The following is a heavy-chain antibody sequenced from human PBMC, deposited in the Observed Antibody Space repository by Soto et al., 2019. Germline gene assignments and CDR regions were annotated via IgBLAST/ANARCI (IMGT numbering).Heavy chain of an antibody. CDR2: INRDGSST. CDR3: ARDPNNVHYSAMTV. J-gene: IGHJ6*02. D-gene: IGHD1-20*01. V-gene: IGHV3-74*01. Sequence: EVQLVESGGGLVQPGGSLRLSCAASGFTFTTYWMHWVRQAPGKGLVWVSRINRDGSSTTYADSVKGRFTISRDNAKNTLFLQMNSRRAEDTAVYYCARDPNNVHYSAMTVWGQGTTVIVSS. CDR1: GFTFTTYW.